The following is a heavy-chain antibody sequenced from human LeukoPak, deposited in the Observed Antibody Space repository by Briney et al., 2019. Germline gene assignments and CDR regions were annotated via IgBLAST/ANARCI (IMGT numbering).Heavy chain of an antibody. V-gene: IGHV4-34*01. CDR3: ARGRGYSNYVLDY. D-gene: IGHD4-11*01. CDR2: INHSGST. Sequence: SETLSLTCAVYGGSFSGYYWSWIRQPPGKGLEWIGEINHSGSTNYNPSLKSRVTISVDTSKSQFSLKLSSVTAADTAVYYCARGRGYSNYVLDYWGQGTLVTVSS. J-gene: IGHJ4*02. CDR1: GGSFSGYY.